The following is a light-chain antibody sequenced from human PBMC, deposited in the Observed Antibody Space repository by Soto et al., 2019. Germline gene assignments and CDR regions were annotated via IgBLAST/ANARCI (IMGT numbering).Light chain of an antibody. Sequence: QSALTQPASVSGSPGQSITISCTGTSSDVGSYNLVSWYQQHPGKAPKLMIYAVNKRPSGVSNRFSGSKSGNTASLTISGLLAEDEADYYCCSYAGRSTPYVFGSGTKVTVL. CDR1: SSDVGSYNL. J-gene: IGLJ1*01. CDR2: AVN. V-gene: IGLV2-23*02. CDR3: CSYAGRSTPYV.